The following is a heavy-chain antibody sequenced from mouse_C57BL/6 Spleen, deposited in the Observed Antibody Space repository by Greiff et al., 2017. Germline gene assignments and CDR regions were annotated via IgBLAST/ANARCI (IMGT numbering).Heavy chain of an antibody. CDR1: GFTFSSYG. V-gene: IGHV5-6*01. Sequence: EVKVVESGGDLVKPGGSLKLSCAASGFTFSSYGMSWVRQTPDQRLEWVATISSGGSYTYYPDSVKGRFTISRDNAKNTLYLQMSSLKSEDTAMYYCALITTGKGYFDFWGKGTTLTVSS. J-gene: IGHJ2*01. CDR2: ISSGGSYT. D-gene: IGHD1-1*01. CDR3: ALITTGKGYFDF.